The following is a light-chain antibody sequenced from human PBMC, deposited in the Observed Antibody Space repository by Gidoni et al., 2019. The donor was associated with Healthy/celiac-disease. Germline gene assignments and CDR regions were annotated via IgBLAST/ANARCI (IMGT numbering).Light chain of an antibody. CDR2: GDN. CDR3: QSNESSNQGV. CDR1: SGSIASNY. V-gene: IGLV6-57*03. Sequence: NFMLTQPHSVSESLAKTVTISCNRSSGSIASNYVQGYQQRPGSAPTTVIQGDNQRPSWVPERFSGSSDSSSNAASLTISGRKTEGEAGYDGQSNESSNQGVVGGGTELTVL. J-gene: IGLJ3*02.